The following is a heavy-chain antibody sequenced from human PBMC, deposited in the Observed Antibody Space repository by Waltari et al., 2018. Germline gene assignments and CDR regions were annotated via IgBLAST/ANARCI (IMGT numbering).Heavy chain of an antibody. CDR1: GFAFGNYW. V-gene: IGHV3-74*01. CDR2: ITNAGGDV. Sequence: EELLVESGGALVQPGGSLRLSCVASGFAFGNYWLDLVRQVPGGGLEWVARITNAGGDVIYADSVKGRFTMSRDNTKNTVYLQMDSLRVDDTAIYYCVRDKPHSWFDPWGQGTLVTVSS. D-gene: IGHD4-4*01. CDR3: VRDKPHSWFDP. J-gene: IGHJ5*02.